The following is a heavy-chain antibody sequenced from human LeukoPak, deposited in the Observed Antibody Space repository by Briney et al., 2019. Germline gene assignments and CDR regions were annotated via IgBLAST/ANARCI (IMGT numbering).Heavy chain of an antibody. CDR1: GFIFSNYA. V-gene: IGHV3-23*01. CDR3: APGIIRGSGSYYDY. D-gene: IGHD3-10*01. Sequence: GGSLRLSCAASGFIFSNYAVSWVRQAPGKGLEWVSAISVTGSSTYYADSVKGRFTISRDNSKNTVYLQMTSLRAEDTAIYYCAPGIIRGSGSYYDYWGQGTLVTVSS. CDR2: ISVTGSST. J-gene: IGHJ4*02.